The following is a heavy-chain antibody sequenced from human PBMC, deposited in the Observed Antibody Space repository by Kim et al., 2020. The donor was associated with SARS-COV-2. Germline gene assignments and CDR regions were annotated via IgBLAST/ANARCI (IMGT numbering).Heavy chain of an antibody. D-gene: IGHD3-22*01. V-gene: IGHV3-21*01. J-gene: IGHJ4*02. CDR2: ISSSSSYI. Sequence: GGSLRLSCAASGFTFSSYSMNWVRQAPGKGLEWVSSISSSSSYIYYADSVKGRFTISRDNAKNSLYLQMNSLRAEDTAVYYCARDYRSTLTMIVVSHDYWGQGTLVTVSS. CDR1: GFTFSSYS. CDR3: ARDYRSTLTMIVVSHDY.